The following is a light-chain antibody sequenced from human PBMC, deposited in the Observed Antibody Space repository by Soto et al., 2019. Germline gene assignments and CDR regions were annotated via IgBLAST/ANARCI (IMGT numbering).Light chain of an antibody. J-gene: IGKJ1*01. CDR3: QQSYTTPMWK. CDR1: QSIVTY. V-gene: IGKV1-39*01. CDR2: AAS. Sequence: DIQMTQSPSSLSASVGDRVTITCRASQSIVTYLNWYLQKPGKAPKLLIYAASNLQSGVPSRFSGSGSGTDFTLTISSLQPEDFATYFCQQSYTTPMWKCGQVTKVDIK.